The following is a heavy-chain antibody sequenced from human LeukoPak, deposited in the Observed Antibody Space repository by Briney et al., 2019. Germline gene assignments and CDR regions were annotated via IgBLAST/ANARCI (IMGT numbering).Heavy chain of an antibody. Sequence: GGSLRLSCAASGFTFSSYAVSWVRQAPGKGLEWVSAISGSGGSTYYADSVKGRFTISRDNSKNTLYLQMNSLRAEDTAVYYCAKKGRGSYYFDYWGQGTLVTVSS. D-gene: IGHD1-26*01. V-gene: IGHV3-23*01. CDR3: AKKGRGSYYFDY. J-gene: IGHJ4*02. CDR1: GFTFSSYA. CDR2: ISGSGGST.